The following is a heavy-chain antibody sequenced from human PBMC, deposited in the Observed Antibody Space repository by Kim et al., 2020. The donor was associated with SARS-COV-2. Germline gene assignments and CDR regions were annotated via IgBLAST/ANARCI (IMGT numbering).Heavy chain of an antibody. D-gene: IGHD3-16*01. V-gene: IGHV3-23*01. CDR1: GFTFSSYA. Sequence: GGSLRLSCAASGFTFSSYAMSWVRQAPGKGLEWVSAISGSGGSTYYADSVKGRFTISRDNSKNTLYLQMNSLRAEDTAVYYCAKVVLAARKTVNTFWFDPWGQGTLVTVSS. CDR3: AKVVLAARKTVNTFWFDP. J-gene: IGHJ5*02. CDR2: ISGSGGST.